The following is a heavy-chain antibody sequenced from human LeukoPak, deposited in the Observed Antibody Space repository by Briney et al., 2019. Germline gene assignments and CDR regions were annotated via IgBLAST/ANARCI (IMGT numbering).Heavy chain of an antibody. CDR2: IYHSGST. J-gene: IGHJ4*02. CDR1: GYSIRSGYY. V-gene: IGHV4-38-2*02. CDR3: ARSGGYYYGSGSYY. Sequence: SETLSLTCTVSGYSIRSGYYWGWIRQPPGKGLEWIGTIYHSGSTYYNPSLKSRVTISVDTSTNHFSLKLSSVTAADTAVYYCARSGGYYYGSGSYYGGQGTLVTVSS. D-gene: IGHD3-10*01.